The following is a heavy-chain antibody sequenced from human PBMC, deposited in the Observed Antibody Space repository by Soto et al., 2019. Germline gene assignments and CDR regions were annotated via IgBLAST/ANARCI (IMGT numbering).Heavy chain of an antibody. V-gene: IGHV4-61*01. Sequence: QVQLQESGPGLVKPSETLSLTCTVSGGSVSSGSYYWSWIRQPPGKGLEWIGYVYYSGGTNYNPSLKSRVIISVKPSKNRFSLKVSSVTAADTGVYYCARAEDIAAAGTGWFDPWGQGTLVTVSS. J-gene: IGHJ5*02. CDR2: VYYSGGT. D-gene: IGHD6-13*01. CDR1: GGSVSSGSYY. CDR3: ARAEDIAAAGTGWFDP.